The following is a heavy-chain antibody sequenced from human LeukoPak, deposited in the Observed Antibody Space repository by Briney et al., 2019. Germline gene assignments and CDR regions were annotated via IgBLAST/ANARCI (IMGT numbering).Heavy chain of an antibody. D-gene: IGHD3-10*01. CDR3: AKVRRLLWFGEPGPDY. Sequence: GGSLRLSCAASGFTFSSYAMSWVRQAPGRGLEWVSAISGSGGSTYYADSVKGRFTISRDNSKNTLYLQMNSLRAEDTAVYYCAKVRRLLWFGEPGPDYWGQGTLVTVSS. CDR1: GFTFSSYA. CDR2: ISGSGGST. V-gene: IGHV3-23*01. J-gene: IGHJ4*02.